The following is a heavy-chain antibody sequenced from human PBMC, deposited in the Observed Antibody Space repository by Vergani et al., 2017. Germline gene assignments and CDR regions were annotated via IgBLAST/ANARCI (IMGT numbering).Heavy chain of an antibody. CDR3: ARLTIDYDIGILNLFDP. D-gene: IGHD3-9*01. CDR2: IYYSGST. J-gene: IGHJ5*02. V-gene: IGHV4-59*08. CDR1: GGSISSYY. Sequence: QVQLQESGPGLVKPSETLSLTCTVSGGSISSYYWSWIRQPPGKGLEWIGYIYYSGSTNYNPSLKSRVTISVDTSKNQFSLKRSSVTAADTAVYYCARLTIDYDIGILNLFDPWGQGTLVTVSS.